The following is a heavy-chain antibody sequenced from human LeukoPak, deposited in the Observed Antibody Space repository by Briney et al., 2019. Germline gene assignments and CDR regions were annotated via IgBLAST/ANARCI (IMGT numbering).Heavy chain of an antibody. CDR1: GGSISSSNW. D-gene: IGHD3-22*01. J-gene: IGHJ6*02. CDR3: ARDYYDSSGCFYGMDV. Sequence: SGTLSLTCAVSGGSISSSNWWSWVRQPPGKGLEWIGEIYHSGSTNYNPSLKSRVTMSVDKSKNQFSLKLSSVTAADTAVYYCARDYYDSSGCFYGMDVWGQGTTVTVSS. V-gene: IGHV4-4*02. CDR2: IYHSGST.